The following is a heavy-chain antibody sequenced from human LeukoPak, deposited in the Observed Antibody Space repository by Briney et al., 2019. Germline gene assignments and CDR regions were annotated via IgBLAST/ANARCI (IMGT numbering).Heavy chain of an antibody. V-gene: IGHV4-59*01. CDR3: ARGEGSGWYYFDY. D-gene: IGHD6-19*01. Sequence: PSETLSLTCTVSGGSISSYYWSWIRQPPGKGLEWIGYIYYSGSTNYNPSLKSRVTISVDTSKNQFSLKLSSVTAADTAVYYCARGEGSGWYYFDYWGQGTLVTVSS. J-gene: IGHJ4*02. CDR1: GGSISSYY. CDR2: IYYSGST.